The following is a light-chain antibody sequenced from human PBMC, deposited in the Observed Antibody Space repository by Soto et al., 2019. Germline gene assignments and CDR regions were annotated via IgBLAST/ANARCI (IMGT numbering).Light chain of an antibody. CDR2: SNN. CDR1: SSNIGSNT. CDR3: QSYDSSLSVV. V-gene: IGLV1-44*01. J-gene: IGLJ2*01. Sequence: QSVLTQPPSASGTPGQRVTISCSGSSSNIGSNTVNWYQQLPGTAPKLLIYSNNQRPSGVPDRFSGSKSGTSASLAITGLLAEDEADYYCQSYDSSLSVVFGGGTKLTVL.